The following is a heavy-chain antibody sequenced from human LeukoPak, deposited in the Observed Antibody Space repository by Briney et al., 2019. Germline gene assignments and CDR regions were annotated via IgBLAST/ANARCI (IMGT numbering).Heavy chain of an antibody. Sequence: ASVKVSCKASGYTFTSYDINWVRQATGQGLEWMGWMNPNSGNTGYAQKLQGRVTMTTDTSTSTAYMELRSLRSDDTAVYYCAREGLRRGSSWHHWGQGTLVTVSS. D-gene: IGHD6-13*01. CDR3: AREGLRRGSSWHH. V-gene: IGHV1-8*01. CDR1: GYTFTSYD. CDR2: MNPNSGNT. J-gene: IGHJ4*02.